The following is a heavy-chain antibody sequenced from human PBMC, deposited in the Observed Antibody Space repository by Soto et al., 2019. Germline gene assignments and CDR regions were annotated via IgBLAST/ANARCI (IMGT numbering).Heavy chain of an antibody. CDR3: AKDKTAMALFAAFDI. J-gene: IGHJ3*02. CDR1: GFTFDDYA. V-gene: IGHV3-9*01. Sequence: GGSLILSCAASGFTFDDYAMHWVRQAPGKGLEWVSGISWNSGSIGYADSVKGRFTISRDNAKNSLYLQMNSLRAEDTALYYCAKDKTAMALFAAFDIWGQGTMVTVSS. CDR2: ISWNSGSI. D-gene: IGHD5-18*01.